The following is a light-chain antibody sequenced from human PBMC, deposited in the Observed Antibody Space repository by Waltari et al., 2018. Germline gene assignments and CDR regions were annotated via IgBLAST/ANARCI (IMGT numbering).Light chain of an antibody. Sequence: QSVLTQPPSASGTPGQRVPISCFGSRSNIGNNIVSWYLQVPGTAPKLLIYNNNPRPSGVPGRFSGSKSGTSASLAISWLQSEDEAEYSCAAWDDSLEGWVFGGGTRLTVL. V-gene: IGLV1-44*01. CDR3: AAWDDSLEGWV. J-gene: IGLJ3*02. CDR2: NNN. CDR1: RSNIGNNI.